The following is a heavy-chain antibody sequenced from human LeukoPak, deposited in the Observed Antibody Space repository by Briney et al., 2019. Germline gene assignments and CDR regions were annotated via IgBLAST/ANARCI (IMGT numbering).Heavy chain of an antibody. CDR3: ARDLSVYTSGWFDY. CDR2: IWYDGSNK. D-gene: IGHD6-19*01. Sequence: GGSLRLSCAASGFTFSSYGMRWVRQTPGKGLEWVAVIWYDGSNKYYADSVKGRFTISRDNSKNTLYLQMNSLRAEDTAVYFCARDLSVYTSGWFDYWGQGTLVTVSS. V-gene: IGHV3-33*01. CDR1: GFTFSSYG. J-gene: IGHJ4*02.